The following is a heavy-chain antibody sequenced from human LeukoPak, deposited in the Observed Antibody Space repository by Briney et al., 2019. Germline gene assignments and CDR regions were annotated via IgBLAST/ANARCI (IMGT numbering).Heavy chain of an antibody. CDR3: ARVPRAAFIDY. CDR2: IYSGGST. D-gene: IGHD2-15*01. Sequence: GGSLRLSCAASGFTVSSNYMSWVRQAPEKGVEWVSVIYSGGSTYYADSVKGRFTISRDNSKNTLYLQMNSLRAEDTAVYYCARVPRAAFIDYWGQGTLVTVSS. J-gene: IGHJ4*02. CDR1: GFTVSSNY. V-gene: IGHV3-66*01.